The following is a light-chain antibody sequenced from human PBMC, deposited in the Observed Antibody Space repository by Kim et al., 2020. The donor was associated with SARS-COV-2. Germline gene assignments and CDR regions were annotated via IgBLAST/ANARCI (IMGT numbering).Light chain of an antibody. J-gene: IGLJ2*01. Sequence: GQSITLSCTGTSSDVGGYNYVSWYQQHPGKVPKLMIYDVSSRPSGVSNRFSGSKSGNTASLTISGLQTEDEADYYCSSYTSSSTLVFGAGTQLTVL. CDR2: DVS. CDR1: SSDVGGYNY. CDR3: SSYTSSSTLV. V-gene: IGLV2-14*03.